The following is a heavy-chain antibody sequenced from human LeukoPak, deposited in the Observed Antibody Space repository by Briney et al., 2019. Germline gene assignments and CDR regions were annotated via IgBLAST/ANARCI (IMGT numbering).Heavy chain of an antibody. CDR2: IRSKANSYAT. Sequence: GGSLRLSCAASGFTFSGSAMYWVRQASGKGLEWVGRIRSKANSYATTYAASVKGRFTISRDDSKNTAYLQMNSLKTEDTAVYYCTTRGVRDYWGQGTLVTVSS. CDR3: TTRGVRDY. V-gene: IGHV3-73*01. J-gene: IGHJ4*02. CDR1: GFTFSGSA. D-gene: IGHD3-10*01.